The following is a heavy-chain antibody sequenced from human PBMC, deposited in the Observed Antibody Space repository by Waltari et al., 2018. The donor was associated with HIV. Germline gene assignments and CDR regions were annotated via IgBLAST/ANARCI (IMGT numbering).Heavy chain of an antibody. CDR2: INPISGGT. CDR3: ARESGYQLVRWLDP. V-gene: IGHV1-2*02. D-gene: IGHD6-13*01. Sequence: QVHLVQSGAEVKKPGASMKVSCKTSGYTFTGHYMHWLRQAPGQGLEWMGWINPISGGTNYAQTFQGRVTITRDASINTVYMGLKSLGYDDTAMYYCARESGYQLVRWLDPWGQGTRVTVSS. J-gene: IGHJ5*02. CDR1: GYTFTGHY.